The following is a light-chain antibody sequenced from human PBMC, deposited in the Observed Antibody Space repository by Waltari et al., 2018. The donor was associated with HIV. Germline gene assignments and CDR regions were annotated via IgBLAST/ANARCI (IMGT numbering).Light chain of an antibody. CDR2: QDS. CDR3: QSVDSSGTYVV. J-gene: IGLJ2*01. V-gene: IGLV3-25*03. Sequence: SYALTPQPSASVPPGHTAMITCSGDAVPKQCGSWYQQKPGQAPVLVIYQDSERPSGIPERLSGSSSGTTVTLTISGVQSEDEADYYCQSVDSSGTYVVFGGGTKLTVL. CDR1: AVPKQC.